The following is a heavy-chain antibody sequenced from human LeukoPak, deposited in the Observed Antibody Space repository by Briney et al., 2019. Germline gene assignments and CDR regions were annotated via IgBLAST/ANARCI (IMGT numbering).Heavy chain of an antibody. CDR2: ISGSGGST. D-gene: IGHD2-2*01. J-gene: IGHJ6*02. V-gene: IGHV3-23*01. CDR3: AKAYCSSTSCRQNYYYYYGMDV. Sequence: PSETLSLTCAVYGGSFSGYYWSWIRQPPGKGLEWVSAISGSGGSTYHADSVKGRFTISRDNSKNTLYLQMNSLRAEDTAVYYCAKAYCSSTSCRQNYYYYYGMDVWGQGTTVTVSS. CDR1: GGSFSGYY.